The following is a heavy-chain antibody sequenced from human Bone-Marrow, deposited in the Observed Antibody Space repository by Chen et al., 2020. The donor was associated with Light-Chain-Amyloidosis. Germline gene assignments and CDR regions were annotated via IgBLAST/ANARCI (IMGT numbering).Heavy chain of an antibody. Sequence: EVQLLESGGGLVQPGGSLRPSCAAPGFTFSSYAMNWVRQAPGKGLEWVSAISGSGGSTYYADSVKGRFTISRDNSKNTLYLQMNSLRAEDTAVYYCAKDRWDYYDSSGYYGYFDYWGQGTLVTVSS. CDR2: ISGSGGST. CDR3: AKDRWDYYDSSGYYGYFDY. CDR1: GFTFSSYA. J-gene: IGHJ4*02. D-gene: IGHD3-22*01. V-gene: IGHV3-23*01.